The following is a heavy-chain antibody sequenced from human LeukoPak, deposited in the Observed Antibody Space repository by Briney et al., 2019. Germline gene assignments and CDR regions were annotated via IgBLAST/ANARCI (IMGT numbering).Heavy chain of an antibody. CDR1: GGSISSYY. J-gene: IGHJ4*02. CDR3: ARVDGYNHFDY. Sequence: SETLSLTCTVSGGSISSYYLRWIRQPPGKGLEWIGYIYYSGSTKYNASLKSRVTISVDTSKNQFSLKLSSVTAADTAVYYCARVDGYNHFDYWGQGTLVTVSS. V-gene: IGHV4-59*01. CDR2: IYYSGST. D-gene: IGHD5-24*01.